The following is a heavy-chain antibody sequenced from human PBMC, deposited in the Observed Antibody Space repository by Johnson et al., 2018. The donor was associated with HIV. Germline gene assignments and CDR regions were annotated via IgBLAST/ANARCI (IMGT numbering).Heavy chain of an antibody. D-gene: IGHD5-24*01. J-gene: IGHJ3*02. Sequence: EVQVVESGGGLVQSGGSLRLSCAVSGFTFSSYWMNWVRQVPGKGLVWVSRINSDGSITDYADSVKGRFTISRDNAKNTLYLQMNSLRDEDTAVYYCARGRNSALDIWGQGTMVTVSS. CDR1: GFTFSSYW. CDR2: INSDGSIT. CDR3: ARGRNSALDI. V-gene: IGHV3-74*02.